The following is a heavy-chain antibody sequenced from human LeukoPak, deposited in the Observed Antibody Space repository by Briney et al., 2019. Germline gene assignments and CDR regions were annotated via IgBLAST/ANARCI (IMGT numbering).Heavy chain of an antibody. CDR2: IYYSGST. D-gene: IGHD6-19*01. Sequence: SETLSLTCTVSGGSISSSSYYWGWICQPPGKGLEWIGSIYYSGSTYYNPSLKSRVTISVDTSKNQFSLRLSSVTAADTAVYYCARRVVAGISFDPWGQGTLVTVSS. CDR1: GGSISSSSYY. CDR3: ARRVVAGISFDP. V-gene: IGHV4-39*01. J-gene: IGHJ5*02.